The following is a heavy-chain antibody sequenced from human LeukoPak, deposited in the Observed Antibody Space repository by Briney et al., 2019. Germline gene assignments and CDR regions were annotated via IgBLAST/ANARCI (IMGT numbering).Heavy chain of an antibody. V-gene: IGHV4-59*12. CDR1: GGSISSYS. CDR2: IYYSGIT. Sequence: PSETLSLTCSISGGSISSYSWSWIRQPPGKGLEWIGYIYYSGITNYNPSLKSRVAISADTSKNQFSLKLNSVTAADTAVYYCARVTTAFNWFDPWGQGTLVAVSS. D-gene: IGHD4-17*01. CDR3: ARVTTAFNWFDP. J-gene: IGHJ5*02.